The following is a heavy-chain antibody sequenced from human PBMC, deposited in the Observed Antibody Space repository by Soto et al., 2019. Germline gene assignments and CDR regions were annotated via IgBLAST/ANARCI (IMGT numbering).Heavy chain of an antibody. V-gene: IGHV4-39*07. CDR2: MFYGVST. Sequence: SETLSLTCTVSCSSINSSGYYCGWIRQPPGKGLEWIGSMFYGVSTYYNPSLKSRVTVSVDTSKNQFSLNLRSVTAADTAVYYCARGLRGLRNWLDPWGQGTPVTVSS. J-gene: IGHJ5*02. CDR3: ARGLRGLRNWLDP. CDR1: CSSINSSGYY.